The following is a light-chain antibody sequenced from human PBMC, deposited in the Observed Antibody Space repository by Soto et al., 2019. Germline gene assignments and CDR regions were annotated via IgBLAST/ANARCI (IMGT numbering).Light chain of an antibody. CDR2: GTS. Sequence: EIVSTQSPGTLSLSPGERVTLSCRASQSVNSNYLAWYQQKPGQAPRLLIYGTSSRATDIPDRFSGSGSGTDFTLTISRLEPEDFAVYYCQQYGDGNSPRYSFGQGTKLEIK. CDR3: QQYGDGNSPRYS. J-gene: IGKJ2*03. CDR1: QSVNSNY. V-gene: IGKV3-20*01.